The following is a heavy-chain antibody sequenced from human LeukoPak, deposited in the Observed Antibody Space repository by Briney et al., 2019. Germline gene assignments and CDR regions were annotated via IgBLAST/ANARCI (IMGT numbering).Heavy chain of an antibody. D-gene: IGHD3-22*01. V-gene: IGHV1-18*01. Sequence: ASGKVSCKASGSTFTSYGISWVRQAPGPGLEWMGWISAYNGNTNYAQKLQGTVTMTTDSSTSTAYMELRSLRSDNTAVYYCAGATYYYDSSGLYYFDYWGQGTLVTVSS. CDR3: AGATYYYDSSGLYYFDY. CDR2: ISAYNGNT. CDR1: GSTFTSYG. J-gene: IGHJ4*02.